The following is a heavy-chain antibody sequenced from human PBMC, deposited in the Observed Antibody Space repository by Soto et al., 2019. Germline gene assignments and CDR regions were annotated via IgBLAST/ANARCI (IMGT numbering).Heavy chain of an antibody. J-gene: IGHJ6*02. CDR3: AGGARDYDFWSGSEGGLPSYYYYGMDV. Sequence: SETLSLTCTVSGGSISSGGYYWSWIRQHPGKGLEWIGYIYYSGSTYYNPSLKSRVTISVDTSKNQFSLKLSSVTAADTAVYYCAGGARDYDFWSGSEGGLPSYYYYGMDVWGQGTTVTVSS. D-gene: IGHD3-3*01. CDR2: IYYSGST. V-gene: IGHV4-31*03. CDR1: GGSISSGGYY.